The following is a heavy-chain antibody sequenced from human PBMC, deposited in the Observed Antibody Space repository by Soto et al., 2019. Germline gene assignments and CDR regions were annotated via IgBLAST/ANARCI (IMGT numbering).Heavy chain of an antibody. V-gene: IGHV4-34*01. Sequence: SETLSLTCAVYGGSFSGYYWSWIRQPPGKGLEWIGEINHSGSTNYNPSIKSRVTISVDTSKNQFSLKLSSVTAADTAVFYCLRGSYYDFWSGYSAHYYYYMDVWGKGTTVTVSS. D-gene: IGHD3-3*01. CDR1: GGSFSGYY. CDR3: LRGSYYDFWSGYSAHYYYYMDV. CDR2: INHSGST. J-gene: IGHJ6*03.